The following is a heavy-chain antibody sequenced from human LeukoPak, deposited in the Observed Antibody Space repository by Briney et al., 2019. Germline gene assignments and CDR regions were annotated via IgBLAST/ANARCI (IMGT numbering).Heavy chain of an antibody. Sequence: GGSLRLSCAASGFTFDDYAMHWVRQAPGKGLEWVSGISWNSGSIGYADSVKGRFTISRDNAKNSLYLQMNSLRAEDTALYYCAKDISYDILTGYPDYWGQGTLVTVSS. CDR1: GFTFDDYA. CDR3: AKDISYDILTGYPDY. V-gene: IGHV3-9*01. J-gene: IGHJ4*02. CDR2: ISWNSGSI. D-gene: IGHD3-9*01.